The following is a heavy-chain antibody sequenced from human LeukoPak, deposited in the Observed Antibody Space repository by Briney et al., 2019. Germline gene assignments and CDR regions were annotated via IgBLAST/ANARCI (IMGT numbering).Heavy chain of an antibody. CDR2: IYYSGST. CDR3: ARGGTNDAFDI. CDR1: DGSISSGDYY. Sequence: SQTLSLTCTVSDGSISSGDYYWSWIRQPPGKGLEWIGYIYYSGSTYYNPSLKSRVTISVDTSKNQFSLKLSSVTAADTAVCYCARGGTNDAFDIWGQGTMVTVSS. J-gene: IGHJ3*02. V-gene: IGHV4-30-4*01. D-gene: IGHD1-1*01.